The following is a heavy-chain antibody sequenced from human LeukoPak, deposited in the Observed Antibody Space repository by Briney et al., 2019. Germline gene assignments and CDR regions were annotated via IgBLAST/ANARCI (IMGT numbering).Heavy chain of an antibody. J-gene: IGHJ6*03. CDR3: ASSRLRGYYYYYYYMDV. D-gene: IGHD5-12*01. Sequence: SETLSLTCTVSGGSISSYYWSWIRQPPGKGLEWIGYIYYSGSTNYNPSLKSRVTISVDTSKNQFSLKLSSVTAADTAVYYCASSRLRGYYYYYYYMDVWGKGTTVTVSS. CDR2: IYYSGST. CDR1: GGSISSYY. V-gene: IGHV4-59*01.